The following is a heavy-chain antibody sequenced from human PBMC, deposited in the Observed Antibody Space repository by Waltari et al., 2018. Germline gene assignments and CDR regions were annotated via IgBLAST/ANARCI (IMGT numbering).Heavy chain of an antibody. CDR1: GVSVSSPSW. CDR2: VVPSGRT. D-gene: IGHD2-15*01. J-gene: IGHJ1*01. Sequence: QLQLQESGPGLLQSSATLSLNCTVSGVSVSSPSWWSLVRQSPQKGLEGIGQVVPSGRTNYGPSFASRVTVSVDTSNNLFSLTMTSATAADTAIYFCARDRGRGLYLDTWGPGTLVTVSP. CDR3: ARDRGRGLYLDT. V-gene: IGHV4-4*02.